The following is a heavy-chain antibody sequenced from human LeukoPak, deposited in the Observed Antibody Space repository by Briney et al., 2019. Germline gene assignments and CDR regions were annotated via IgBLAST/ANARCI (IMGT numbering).Heavy chain of an antibody. CDR2: INHSGST. CDR3: ARGFDYDSSGFFDY. CDR1: GGSFSGYY. V-gene: IGHV4-34*01. J-gene: IGHJ4*02. D-gene: IGHD3-22*01. Sequence: PSETLSLTCAVYGGSFSGYYWSWIRQPPGKGLEWIGEINHSGSTNYNPSLKSRVTISVDTSKNQFSLKLSSVTAADTAVYYCARGFDYDSSGFFDYWGQGTLVTVSS.